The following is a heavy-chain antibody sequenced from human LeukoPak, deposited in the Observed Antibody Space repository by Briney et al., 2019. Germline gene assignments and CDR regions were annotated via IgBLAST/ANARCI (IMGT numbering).Heavy chain of an antibody. J-gene: IGHJ4*02. CDR3: ARGETQCMDY. CDR1: GYTFTSYD. V-gene: IGHV1-8*03. D-gene: IGHD2-8*01. CDR2: VTPTTGNT. Sequence: EASVKVSCKASGYTFTSYDINWVRQAPGQGLEWMGWVTPTTGNTGYAQKFQGRVTITRDTSIGTTYLELSSLRSEDTAVYYCARGETQCMDYWGQGTLVTVSS.